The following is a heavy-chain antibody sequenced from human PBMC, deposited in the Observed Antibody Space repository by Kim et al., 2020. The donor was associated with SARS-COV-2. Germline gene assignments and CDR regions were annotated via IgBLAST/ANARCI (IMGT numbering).Heavy chain of an antibody. J-gene: IGHJ3*02. CDR1: GGSISSGSYY. CDR2: IYTSGST. D-gene: IGHD2-8*01. Sequence: SETLSLTCTVSGGSISSGSYYWSWIRQPAGKGLEWIGRIYTSGSTNYNPSLKSRVTISVDTSKNQFSLKLSSVTAADTAVYYCARSNHDAFDIWGQGTMVTVSS. V-gene: IGHV4-61*02. CDR3: ARSNHDAFDI.